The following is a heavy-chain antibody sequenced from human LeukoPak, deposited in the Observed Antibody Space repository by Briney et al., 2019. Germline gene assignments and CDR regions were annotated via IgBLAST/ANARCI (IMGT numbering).Heavy chain of an antibody. CDR2: INHSGST. J-gene: IGHJ4*02. V-gene: IGHV4-34*01. CDR1: GGSFSGYY. CDR3: ARAGPYDIVVVPAATFDY. D-gene: IGHD2-2*01. Sequence: SETLSLTCAVYGGSFSGYYWSWIRQPPGKGLEWIWEINHSGSTNYNPSLKSRVTISVDTSKNQFSLKLSSVTAADTAVYYCARAGPYDIVVVPAATFDYWGQGTLVTVSS.